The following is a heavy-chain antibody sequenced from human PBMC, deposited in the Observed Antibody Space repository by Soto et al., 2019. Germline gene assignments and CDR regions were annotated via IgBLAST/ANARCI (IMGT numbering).Heavy chain of an antibody. CDR1: GGTFSSYT. Sequence: SVKVSCKASGGTFSSYTISWVRQAPGQGLEWMGRIIPILGIANYAQKFQGRVTITADKSTSTAYMELSSLRSEDTAVYYCARDCGTSCSLVFNIWGQGKMATVSS. V-gene: IGHV1-69*04. CDR2: IIPILGIA. CDR3: ARDCGTSCSLVFNI. D-gene: IGHD2-2*01. J-gene: IGHJ3*02.